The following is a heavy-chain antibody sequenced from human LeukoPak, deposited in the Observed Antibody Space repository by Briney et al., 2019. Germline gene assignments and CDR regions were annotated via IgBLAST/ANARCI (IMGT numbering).Heavy chain of an antibody. Sequence: SQTLSLTCTVSGCSISSGDYYWSWIRQPPGKGLEWFGYIYYSGSTYYNPSLKGRVTISVDTSKNQFSLKLSSVTAADTAVYYCARDPGHSGDWYFDLWGRGTLVTVSS. V-gene: IGHV4-30-4*01. J-gene: IGHJ2*01. D-gene: IGHD1-26*01. CDR3: ARDPGHSGDWYFDL. CDR2: IYYSGST. CDR1: GCSISSGDYY.